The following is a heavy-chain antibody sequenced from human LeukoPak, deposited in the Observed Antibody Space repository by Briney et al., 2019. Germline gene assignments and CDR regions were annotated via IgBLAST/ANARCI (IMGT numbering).Heavy chain of an antibody. J-gene: IGHJ4*02. Sequence: GGSLRLSCAASGFTFSDYYMSWIRQAPGKGLEWVSYISSSGSTIYYADSVKGRFTISRDNAKNSLYLQMNSLRAEDTAVYYCASRDRQNYYDSSGYYYCFDYWGQGTLVTVSS. CDR1: GFTFSDYY. CDR3: ASRDRQNYYDSSGYYYCFDY. V-gene: IGHV3-11*01. D-gene: IGHD3-22*01. CDR2: ISSSGSTI.